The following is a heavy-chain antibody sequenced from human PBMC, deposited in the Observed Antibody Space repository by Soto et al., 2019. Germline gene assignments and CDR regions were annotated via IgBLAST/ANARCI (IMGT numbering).Heavy chain of an antibody. Sequence: SETLSLTCAVSGGSIRSGGYSWSWIRQPPGKGLEWIGYIYHSGSTYYNPSLKSRVTISVDRSKNQFSLKLSSVTAADTAVYYCARGTITMVRGYDVWGQGTTVTVSS. V-gene: IGHV4-30-2*01. J-gene: IGHJ6*02. CDR1: GGSIRSGGYS. CDR2: IYHSGST. D-gene: IGHD3-10*01. CDR3: ARGTITMVRGYDV.